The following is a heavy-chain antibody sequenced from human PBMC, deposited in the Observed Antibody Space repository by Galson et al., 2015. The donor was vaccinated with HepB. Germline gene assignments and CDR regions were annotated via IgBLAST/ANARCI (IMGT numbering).Heavy chain of an antibody. CDR1: GYTFTTYA. D-gene: IGHD3-3*01. J-gene: IGHJ4*02. V-gene: IGHV1-3*01. CDR2: INDDNGNT. Sequence: SVKVSCKASGYTFTTYAIHWVRQAPGQRPEWMGWINDDNGNTQYSQKFQGRVTITRETSASTAYMELRSLRSEDTAVYFCARTYYDFWSGMGFFDYWGQGTLITVSS. CDR3: ARTYYDFWSGMGFFDY.